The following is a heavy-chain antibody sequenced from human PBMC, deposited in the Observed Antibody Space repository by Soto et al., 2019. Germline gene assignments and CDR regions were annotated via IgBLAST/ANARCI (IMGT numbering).Heavy chain of an antibody. CDR1: GFSLSTSAVG. J-gene: IGHJ4*02. CDR2: IDWDDDK. V-gene: IGHV2-5*02. D-gene: IGHD3-22*01. CDR3: ATIIRVRRYDSAGYFGY. Sequence: GSGPTLVNPTQTLTLTCTFSGFSLSTSAVGVGWIRQPPGKALEWLAIIDWDDDKHYSPSLKSRLVITKVTSKNQVVLTMTNMDPVDTATYYCATIIRVRRYDSAGYFGYWGQGTQVTVSS.